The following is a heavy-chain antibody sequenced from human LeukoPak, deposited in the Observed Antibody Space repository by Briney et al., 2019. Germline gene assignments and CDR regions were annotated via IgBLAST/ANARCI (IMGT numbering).Heavy chain of an antibody. CDR1: GFTFSTYS. D-gene: IGHD2-21*01. CDR3: ARPAAYLDMDV. Sequence: PGGSLRLSCAASGFTFSTYSMNWVRQAPGKGLEWVSSISSSSSYIYYADSVKGRFTISRDNSKNTLYLQMNSLRAEDTAVYYCARPAAYLDMDVWGKGTTVTISS. CDR2: ISSSSSYI. V-gene: IGHV3-21*04. J-gene: IGHJ6*03.